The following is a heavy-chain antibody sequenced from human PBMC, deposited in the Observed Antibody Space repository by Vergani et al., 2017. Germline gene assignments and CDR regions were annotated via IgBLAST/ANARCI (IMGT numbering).Heavy chain of an antibody. CDR3: TKRRHYDSSGWDV. Sequence: EVQLVESGGGLVKPGGSLRLSCAASGFTFSNAWMSWVRQAPGKGLEWVGRIKSKTDGGKTDYAAPVKGRFTISRDDSKNTLYLQMNSLKTEDTAVYYCTKRRHYDSSGWDVWGEGTTVTVSS. D-gene: IGHD3-22*01. V-gene: IGHV3-15*01. CDR2: IKSKTDGGKT. J-gene: IGHJ6*04. CDR1: GFTFSNAW.